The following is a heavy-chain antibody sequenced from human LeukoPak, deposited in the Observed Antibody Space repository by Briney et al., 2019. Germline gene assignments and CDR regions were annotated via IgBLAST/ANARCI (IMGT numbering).Heavy chain of an antibody. CDR2: ISGSGGST. Sequence: GGSLRLSCAASGFTFSSYAMSWVRQAPGKGLEWVSAISGSGGSTYYADSVKGRFTISRDNSKNTLYPQMNSLRAEDTAVYYCAHHPGSILVGPANYHYGMDVWGQGTTVTVSS. CDR1: GFTFSSYA. D-gene: IGHD1-26*01. V-gene: IGHV3-23*01. CDR3: AHHPGSILVGPANYHYGMDV. J-gene: IGHJ6*02.